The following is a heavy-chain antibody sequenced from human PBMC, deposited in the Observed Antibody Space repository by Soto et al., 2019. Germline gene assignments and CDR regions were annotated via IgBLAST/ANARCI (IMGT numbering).Heavy chain of an antibody. CDR1: GGSSVGGGGC. Sequence: SETLPHTCTVVGGSSVGGGGCCSCIHQHPGKGLEWIGYIYYSGSTYYNPSLKSRVTISVDTSKNQFSLKLSSVTAVYTAVYYCARERGTVDFWGKGTPVTVSS. J-gene: IGHJ4*02. V-gene: IGHV4-31*03. CDR3: ARERGTVDF. D-gene: IGHD1-1*01. CDR2: IYYSGST.